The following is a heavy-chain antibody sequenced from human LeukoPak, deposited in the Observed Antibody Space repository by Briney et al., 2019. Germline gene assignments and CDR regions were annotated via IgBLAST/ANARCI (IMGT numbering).Heavy chain of an antibody. CDR1: GYTFTSYG. V-gene: IGHV1-18*01. Sequence: GASVKVSCKASGYTFTSYGISWVRQAPGQGLEWMGWISAYNGNTNYAQKLQGRVTMTTDTSTSTAYMELRSLRSDDTAVYYCARGGRITFGGVTAFPLDYWGQGTLVTVSS. J-gene: IGHJ4*02. D-gene: IGHD3-16*01. CDR2: ISAYNGNT. CDR3: ARGGRITFGGVTAFPLDY.